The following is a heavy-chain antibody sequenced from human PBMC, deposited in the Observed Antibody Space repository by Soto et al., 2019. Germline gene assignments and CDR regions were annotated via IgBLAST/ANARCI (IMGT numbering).Heavy chain of an antibody. J-gene: IGHJ4*02. Sequence: QVQLVESGGGVVQPGRSLRLSCTTSGFTFSNYGFHWARQAPGKGLEWVAVIWYDGSNKYYTESVKGRFTISRDDSKNTLYLQMNSLRAEDTAVYYCARDLGNFGRGGSYFDYWGQGTLVTVSS. CDR2: IWYDGSNK. D-gene: IGHD1-7*01. V-gene: IGHV3-33*01. CDR1: GFTFSNYG. CDR3: ARDLGNFGRGGSYFDY.